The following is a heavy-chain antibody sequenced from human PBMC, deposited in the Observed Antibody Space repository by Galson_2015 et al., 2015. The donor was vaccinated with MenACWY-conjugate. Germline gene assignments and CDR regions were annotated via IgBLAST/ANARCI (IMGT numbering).Heavy chain of an antibody. Sequence: SLRLSCAASGFTFSSYTMNWVRQAPGKGLEWVSSISSSSTCIYYADSVKGRFTISRDHANNSLYLQMNDLRSDDSALYYCAIDLSYQPLLHFSETPRGASVIWRQGTLATAAS. D-gene: IGHD2-2*01. CDR1: GFTFSSYT. CDR3: AIDLSYQPLLHFSETPRGASVI. J-gene: IGHJ3*02. CDR2: ISSSSTCI. V-gene: IGHV3-21*01.